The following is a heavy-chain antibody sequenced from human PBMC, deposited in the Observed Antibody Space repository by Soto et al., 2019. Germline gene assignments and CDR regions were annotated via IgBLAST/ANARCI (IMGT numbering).Heavy chain of an antibody. D-gene: IGHD6-13*01. CDR2: ISSNGGST. Sequence: EVQLVESGGGLVQPGGSLRLSCSASGFTFSSYAMHWVRQAPGKGLEYVSAISSNGGSTYYADSVKGRFTISRDNSKNTLYLQMSSLRAEDTAVYYCVKSHIAAAGGGTEAVAGAYWGQGTLVTVSS. CDR3: VKSHIAAAGGGTEAVAGAY. CDR1: GFTFSSYA. J-gene: IGHJ4*02. V-gene: IGHV3-64D*08.